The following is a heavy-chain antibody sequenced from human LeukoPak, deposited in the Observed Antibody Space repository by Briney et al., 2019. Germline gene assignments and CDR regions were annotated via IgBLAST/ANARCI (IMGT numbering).Heavy chain of an antibody. J-gene: IGHJ3*02. Sequence: SETLSLTCTVSGGSISSGDYYWSWIRQPPGKGLEWIGYIYYNGSTYYNPSLKSRATISVDTSKNQFSLKLSSVTAADTAVYYCASFYGDYGGAGFDAFDIWGQGTMVTVSS. CDR1: GGSISSGDYY. D-gene: IGHD4-17*01. CDR3: ASFYGDYGGAGFDAFDI. CDR2: IYYNGST. V-gene: IGHV4-30-4*01.